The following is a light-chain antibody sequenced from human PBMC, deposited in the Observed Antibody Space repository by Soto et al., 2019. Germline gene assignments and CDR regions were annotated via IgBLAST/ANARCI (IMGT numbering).Light chain of an antibody. CDR1: QSVRSNF. Sequence: EIVLTQSPGTLSLSPGERATLSCRASQSVRSNFLAWYQQRPGQAPRLLIYGASRRATDIPDRFSGSGSGTDLTLTISRLEPEDFAVYYCQQYGSSPEYTFGQGTKLEIK. J-gene: IGKJ2*01. CDR2: GAS. V-gene: IGKV3-20*01. CDR3: QQYGSSPEYT.